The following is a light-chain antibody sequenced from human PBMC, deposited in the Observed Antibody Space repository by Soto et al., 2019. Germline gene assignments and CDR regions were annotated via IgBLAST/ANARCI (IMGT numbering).Light chain of an antibody. CDR3: AAWDDRLNGPSYV. CDR1: SSSIGGNT. V-gene: IGLV1-44*01. J-gene: IGLJ1*01. CDR2: SDD. Sequence: QSVLTQPPSASGTPGQMVTISCSGSSSSIGGNTVNWYQQLPGTAPKLLIYSDDQRPSGVPARFSGSKSVTTASLAISGLQSEDEADYYCAAWDDRLNGPSYVFGTGTKVTVL.